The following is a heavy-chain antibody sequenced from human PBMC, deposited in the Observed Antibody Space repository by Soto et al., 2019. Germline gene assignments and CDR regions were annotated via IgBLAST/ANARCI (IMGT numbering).Heavy chain of an antibody. J-gene: IGHJ4*02. CDR3: ARRIRCLSGGRRQRLAY. Sequence: GASVKVSCKASGYTFTSYAMNWVRQAPGQRLEWMGWINAGNGNTKYSQKFQGRVTITRDTSASTAYMELSSLRSEDTAVYYCARRIRCLSGGRRQRLAYWGQGTLVTVSS. CDR2: INAGNGNT. CDR1: GYTFTSYA. V-gene: IGHV1-3*01. D-gene: IGHD2-15*01.